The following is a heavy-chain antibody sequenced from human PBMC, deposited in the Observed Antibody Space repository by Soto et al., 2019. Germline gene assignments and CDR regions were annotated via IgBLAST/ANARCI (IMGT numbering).Heavy chain of an antibody. CDR2: IIPVFGTA. J-gene: IGHJ4*02. D-gene: IGHD4-17*01. Sequence: QVQLVQSGAEVKKPGSSVKVSCKASGGTFISYAISWVRQAPGRGLEWMGGIIPVFGTANYTQKFQGRVTITADESTSRVYMELSSLSSEETALYYCAGGRVTTYLTAFDDWGQGTLGTFSS. CDR3: AGGRVTTYLTAFDD. CDR1: GGTFISYA. V-gene: IGHV1-69*01.